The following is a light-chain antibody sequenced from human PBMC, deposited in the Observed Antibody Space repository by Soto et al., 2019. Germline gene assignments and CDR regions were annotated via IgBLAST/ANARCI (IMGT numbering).Light chain of an antibody. CDR2: AAS. J-gene: IGKJ5*01. CDR1: QRVSNC. CDR3: HQHHRASIT. V-gene: IGKV1-5*01. Sequence: MTPSRSNMSVSXGDRVTIDCRASQRVSNCLAWYQQKPGRAPNIXXYAASILEGGGPSRFSGSGSGTEFTRTISSRQPEHSATYYCHQHHRASITFAQGTRLEIK.